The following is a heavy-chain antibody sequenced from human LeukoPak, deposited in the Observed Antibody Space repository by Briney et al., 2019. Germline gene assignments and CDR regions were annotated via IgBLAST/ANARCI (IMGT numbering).Heavy chain of an antibody. CDR1: GGSISTSSYY. CDR3: ARERIDGYKVYFDY. CDR2: IYYSGST. D-gene: IGHD5-24*01. V-gene: IGHV4-39*07. J-gene: IGHJ4*02. Sequence: SETLSLTCTVSGGSISTSSYYWGWVRQPPGKGLEWIGSIYYSGSTYYNPSLKSRVTVSLDTSKNQFSLKLNSVTAADTALYYCARERIDGYKVYFDYWGQGTLVTVSS.